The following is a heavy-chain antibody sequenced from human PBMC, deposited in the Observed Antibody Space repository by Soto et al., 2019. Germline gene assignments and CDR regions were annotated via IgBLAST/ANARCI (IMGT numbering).Heavy chain of an antibody. V-gene: IGHV3-23*01. CDR1: GFTFSSYA. CDR3: AKDLYSSGWYRYWFDP. D-gene: IGHD6-19*01. CDR2: ISGSGGST. Sequence: GGSLRLSCAASGFTFSSYAMSWVRQAPGKGLEWVSAISGSGGSTYYADSVKGRFTISRDNSKNTLYLQMNSLRAEDTAVYYCAKDLYSSGWYRYWFDPWGQGTLVTVSS. J-gene: IGHJ5*02.